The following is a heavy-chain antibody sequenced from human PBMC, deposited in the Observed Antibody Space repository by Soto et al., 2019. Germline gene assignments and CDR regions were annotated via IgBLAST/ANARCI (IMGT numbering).Heavy chain of an antibody. J-gene: IGHJ4*02. Sequence: QITLKESGPTLVKPTQTLTLTCTFSGFSLNTSGVGVGWIRQPPGKALEWLALLYWDDDKYYSPSLRSRLTITKDTTKNQVVLTMTNMDPVDTATYYCAHRPNTVAAGKFFDYWGQGTLVTVSS. CDR3: AHRPNTVAAGKFFDY. CDR1: GFSLNTSGVG. CDR2: LYWDDDK. D-gene: IGHD6-25*01. V-gene: IGHV2-5*02.